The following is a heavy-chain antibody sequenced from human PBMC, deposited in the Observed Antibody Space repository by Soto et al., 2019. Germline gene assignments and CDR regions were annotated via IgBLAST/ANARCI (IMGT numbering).Heavy chain of an antibody. Sequence: SETLSLTCTVSGGSISSYYWSWIRQPAGKGLEWIGRIYTSGSTNYNPSLKSRVTMSVDTSKNQFSLKLSSVTAADTAVYYCARGRIEYCSSTSCYLYYYYGMDVWGQGTTVTVSS. D-gene: IGHD2-2*01. CDR2: IYTSGST. CDR1: GGSISSYY. CDR3: ARGRIEYCSSTSCYLYYYYGMDV. V-gene: IGHV4-4*07. J-gene: IGHJ6*02.